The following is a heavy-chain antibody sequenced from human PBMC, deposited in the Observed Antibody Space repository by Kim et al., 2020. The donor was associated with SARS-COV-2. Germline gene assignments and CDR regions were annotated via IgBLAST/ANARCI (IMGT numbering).Heavy chain of an antibody. D-gene: IGHD2-15*01. CDR1: GGSFSGYY. V-gene: IGHV4-34*01. CDR3: ARGVVVVAGIGVNFDY. J-gene: IGHJ4*02. CDR2: INHSGST. Sequence: SETLSLTCAVYGGSFSGYYWSWIRQPPGKGLEWIGEINHSGSTNYNPSLKSRVTISVDTSKNQFSLKLSSVTAADTAVYYCARGVVVVAGIGVNFDYWGQGTLVTVSS.